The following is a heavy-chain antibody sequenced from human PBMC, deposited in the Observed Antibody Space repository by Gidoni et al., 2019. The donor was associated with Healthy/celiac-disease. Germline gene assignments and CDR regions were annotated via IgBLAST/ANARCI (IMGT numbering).Heavy chain of an antibody. CDR1: GGSISSSY. CDR3: ARAAGGHWFDP. D-gene: IGHD2-8*02. Sequence: QVQLQESGPGLVKPSETLSLTCTVSGGSISSSYWSWIRQPPGKGLEWIGYIYYSGSTNYNPSLKSRVTISVDTSKNQFSLKLSSVTAADTAVYYCARAAGGHWFDPWGQGTLVTVSS. J-gene: IGHJ5*02. CDR2: IYYSGST. V-gene: IGHV4-59*01.